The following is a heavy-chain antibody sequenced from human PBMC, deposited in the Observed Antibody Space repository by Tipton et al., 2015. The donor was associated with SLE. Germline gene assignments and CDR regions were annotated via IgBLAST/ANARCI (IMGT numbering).Heavy chain of an antibody. CDR2: VCNSVST. CDR3: ARVETTVSHPDY. V-gene: IGHV4-59*02. CDR1: GASVSSFC. J-gene: IGHJ4*02. D-gene: IGHD4-17*01. Sequence: TLFLTCTVSGASVSSFCWNWIRQSPGKGLEWIACVCNSVSTNYDPSLKSRGTISVDNSKNQFSLNLNSVTAADTAVYYCARVETTVSHPDYWGQGTPVTVSS.